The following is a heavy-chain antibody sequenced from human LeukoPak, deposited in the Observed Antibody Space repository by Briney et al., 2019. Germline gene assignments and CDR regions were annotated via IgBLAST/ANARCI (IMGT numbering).Heavy chain of an antibody. Sequence: SETLSLTCSVPGGSISGYYWSWIRQPAGKGLEWIGRMYTSGGAYYKPSLRSRVTMSVDTSKNQISLEVQSVTAADTAVYYCARLVEYGSSSFDSWGQGTLVTVSS. D-gene: IGHD6-6*01. V-gene: IGHV4-4*07. CDR2: MYTSGGA. J-gene: IGHJ4*02. CDR1: GGSISGYY. CDR3: ARLVEYGSSSFDS.